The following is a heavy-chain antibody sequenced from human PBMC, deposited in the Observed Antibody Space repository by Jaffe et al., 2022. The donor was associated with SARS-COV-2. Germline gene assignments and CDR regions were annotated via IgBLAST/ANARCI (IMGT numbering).Heavy chain of an antibody. Sequence: VQLQESGPGLVKPSETLSLTCTVTDDSIYSYYWSWVRQPPGKGLEWIGNIYYSGSTRYNPSLQSRASISIDMSKNQFSLRLSSVTAADTAVYYCAYGSGRLGEYYYYGMDVWGQGTTVTVSS. CDR1: DDSIYSYY. CDR3: AYGSGRLGEYYYYGMDV. D-gene: IGHD3-10*01. J-gene: IGHJ6*02. V-gene: IGHV4-59*01. CDR2: IYYSGST.